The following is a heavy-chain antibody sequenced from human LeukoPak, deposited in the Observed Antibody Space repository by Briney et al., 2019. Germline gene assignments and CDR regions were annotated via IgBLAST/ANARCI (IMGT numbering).Heavy chain of an antibody. Sequence: ASVKVSCKAFGYKFSSYGFTWVRQAPGQGLEWVGWISTNNGKTNYAQRLQGRVTITTDTSTSTTYMELRTLTSDDTAIYYCAISGDGYNLAAFDYWGQGTLVTVSS. CDR3: AISGDGYNLAAFDY. CDR1: GYKFSSYG. CDR2: ISTNNGKT. V-gene: IGHV1-18*01. J-gene: IGHJ4*02. D-gene: IGHD5-24*01.